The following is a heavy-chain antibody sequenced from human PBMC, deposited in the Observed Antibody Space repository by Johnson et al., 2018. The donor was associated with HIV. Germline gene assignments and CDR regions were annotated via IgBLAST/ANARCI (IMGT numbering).Heavy chain of an antibody. J-gene: IGHJ3*01. Sequence: QMQLVESGGGVVQPGRSLRLSCAASGFTFSTYAMHWVRQAPGKGLEWVAVISSDESNKYYADSVKGRFTVSRDNAKRSLYLQLSNLRAEDTALYYCATLTVRSRAFDLWGQGTLVTVSS. V-gene: IGHV3-30*04. CDR1: GFTFSTYA. CDR3: ATLTVRSRAFDL. CDR2: ISSDESNK. D-gene: IGHD4-17*01.